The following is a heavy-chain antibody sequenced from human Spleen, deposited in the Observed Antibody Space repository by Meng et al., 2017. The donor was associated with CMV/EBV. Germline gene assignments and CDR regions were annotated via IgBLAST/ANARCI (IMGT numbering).Heavy chain of an antibody. Sequence: SCKAYGYTFTRSHITWVRQDPGQGLELMGWISPYNDKTEYSERMQGRVTMTSDTSTSTAYMELRGLRSEDTALYYCARERFAGWFDPWGQGTLVTVSS. CDR3: ARERFAGWFDP. CDR2: ISPYNDKT. CDR1: GYTFTRSH. V-gene: IGHV1-18*01. D-gene: IGHD3-16*01. J-gene: IGHJ5*02.